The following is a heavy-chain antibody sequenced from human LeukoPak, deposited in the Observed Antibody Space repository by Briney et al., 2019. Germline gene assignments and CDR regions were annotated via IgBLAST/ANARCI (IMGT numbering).Heavy chain of an antibody. CDR3: ARRLGYDSFDY. D-gene: IGHD3-3*01. V-gene: IGHV4-38-2*02. J-gene: IGHJ4*02. CDR1: DYSISSGYY. CDR2: IYHSGST. Sequence: PSETLSLTCTVSDYSISSGYYWGWIRQPPGKGLEWIGSIYHSGSTYYNPSLKSRVTISVDRSKNQFSLKVDSVTAADTAVYYCARRLGYDSFDYWGQGTLVTVSS.